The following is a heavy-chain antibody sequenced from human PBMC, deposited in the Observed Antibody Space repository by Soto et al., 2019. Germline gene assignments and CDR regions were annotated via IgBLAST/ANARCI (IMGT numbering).Heavy chain of an antibody. CDR3: ARRGGSSSGYYYYAMDV. CDR2: IYSNGDT. J-gene: IGHJ6*02. D-gene: IGHD6-6*01. V-gene: IGHV4-31*03. Sequence: SETLSLTCSVSSDSMNSGGYYWSWIRQHPGKGLEWIGYIYSNGDTYYNPSLKSRVTISVDTSKNQFSLNLTSVTAANTAVYYCARRGGSSSGYYYYAMDVWGQGTTVTVSS. CDR1: SDSMNSGGYY.